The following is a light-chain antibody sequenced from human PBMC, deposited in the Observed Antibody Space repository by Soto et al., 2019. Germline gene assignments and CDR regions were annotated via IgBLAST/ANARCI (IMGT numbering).Light chain of an antibody. J-gene: IGLJ7*01. Sequence: QSALTQPRSVSGSPGQSVTISCTGTSSDVGGYNYVSWYQQHPGKAPKLMIYDVSKRPSGVPDRFSGSKSGNTASLTISGLQAEDEADYYCCSYAGSYTVFGGGTQLTFL. CDR1: SSDVGGYNY. V-gene: IGLV2-11*01. CDR2: DVS. CDR3: CSYAGSYTV.